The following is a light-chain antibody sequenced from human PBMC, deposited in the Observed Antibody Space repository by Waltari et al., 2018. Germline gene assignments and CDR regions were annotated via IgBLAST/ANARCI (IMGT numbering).Light chain of an antibody. CDR2: ETS. Sequence: VLTQSPGTLSLSPGERVTLSCRASQSVSGNYLAWYQQQPGQSPRLLIYETSTRATVVPDRFRGSGSGTEFTLTIDRLEPEDFAVYFCQQYSASPHVTFGQGTRLEIK. J-gene: IGKJ5*01. CDR3: QQYSASPHVT. V-gene: IGKV3-20*01. CDR1: QSVSGNY.